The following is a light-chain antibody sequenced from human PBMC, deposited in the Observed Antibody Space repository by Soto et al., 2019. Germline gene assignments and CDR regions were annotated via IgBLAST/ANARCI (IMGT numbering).Light chain of an antibody. Sequence: SYELTQPPSVSVAPEKTARLTCGGDNIGSKRVHWYRQKPGQAPVLVIYYDSDRPSGIPERFSGSNSGNTATLTINRVEAGEEDDYYCQVWDITTDHYVFGTGTKVTVL. CDR3: QVWDITTDHYV. CDR2: YDS. CDR1: NIGSKR. J-gene: IGLJ1*01. V-gene: IGLV3-21*04.